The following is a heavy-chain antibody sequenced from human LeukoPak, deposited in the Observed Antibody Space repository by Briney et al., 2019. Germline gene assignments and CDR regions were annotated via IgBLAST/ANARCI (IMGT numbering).Heavy chain of an antibody. V-gene: IGHV4-39*01. Sequence: PSETLSLTCAVSGDSISSSSYYWGWIRQPPGTGLEWIGTIYYSGSTYYNPSLKSRVTISVDMSKNQFSLKLSSVTAADTAVYYCARAVSWTDYYYYMDVWGKGTTVTVSS. CDR3: ARAVSWTDYYYYMDV. CDR1: GDSISSSSYY. J-gene: IGHJ6*03. D-gene: IGHD6-13*01. CDR2: IYYSGST.